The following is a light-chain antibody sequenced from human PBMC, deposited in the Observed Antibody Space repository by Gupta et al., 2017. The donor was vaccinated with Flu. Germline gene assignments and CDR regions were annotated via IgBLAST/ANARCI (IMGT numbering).Light chain of an antibody. CDR2: EVT. J-gene: IGLJ2*01. Sequence: QSALTQPASVSGSLGQSLPISCTGPSTDVGRHDYVSWYQQHPGKVPKVMIYEVTNRPSGVSNRFSGSKSGNTASLTISGLQAEDEADYYCSSYTDISSRKVIFGGGTKLTVL. CDR1: STDVGRHDY. V-gene: IGLV2-14*01. CDR3: SSYTDISSRKVI.